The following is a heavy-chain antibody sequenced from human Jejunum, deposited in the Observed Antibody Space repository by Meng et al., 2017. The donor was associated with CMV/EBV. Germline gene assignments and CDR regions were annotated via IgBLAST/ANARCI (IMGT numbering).Heavy chain of an antibody. CDR3: AKDLFCDGSGYYLGN. V-gene: IGHV3-23*03. D-gene: IGHD3-22*01. CDR2: IYSGGNTT. CDR1: GFTFSIYA. Sequence: SGFTFSIYAVTWVRQAPGKGLEWVSLIYSGGNTTYYADSVKGRFTISRNNSKNTLYLQMNRLRAEDTAIYSCAKDLFCDGSGYYLGNWGQGALVTVSS. J-gene: IGHJ4*02.